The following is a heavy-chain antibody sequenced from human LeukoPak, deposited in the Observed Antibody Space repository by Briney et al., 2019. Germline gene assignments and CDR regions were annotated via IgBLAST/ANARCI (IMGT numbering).Heavy chain of an antibody. CDR2: ISGSGGST. D-gene: IGHD2-15*01. V-gene: IGHV3-23*01. CDR3: AKGHGYCSGGSRYSPRYYGMDV. Sequence: GGSLRLSCAASGFTFSSYAMSWVRQAPGKGLEWVSAISGSGGSTYYADSVKGRFTISRDNSKNTLYLQMNSLRAEDTAVYYCAKGHGYCSGGSRYSPRYYGMDVWGQGTTVTVSS. CDR1: GFTFSSYA. J-gene: IGHJ6*02.